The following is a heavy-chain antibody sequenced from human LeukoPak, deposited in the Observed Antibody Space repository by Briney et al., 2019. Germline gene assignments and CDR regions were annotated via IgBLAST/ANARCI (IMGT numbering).Heavy chain of an antibody. CDR1: GGSFSGYY. CDR2: INHSGST. J-gene: IGHJ5*02. CDR3: ARGSWFDP. V-gene: IGHV4-34*01. Sequence: PSETLSLTCAVYGGSFSGYYWSWIRQPPGKGLEWIGEINHSGSTNYNPSLKSRVTISVDTSKNQFSLKLSSVTAADTAVHYCARGSWFDPWGQGTLVTVSS.